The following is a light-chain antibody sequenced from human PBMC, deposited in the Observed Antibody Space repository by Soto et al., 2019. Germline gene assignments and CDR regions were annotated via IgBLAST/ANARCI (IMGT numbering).Light chain of an antibody. CDR2: DIT. V-gene: IGLV2-11*01. J-gene: IGLJ3*02. CDR3: CSHAGGYTWV. CDR1: SRDVGAYNY. Sequence: QSALSQPRSMSESPGQSVTISCSGTSRDVGAYNYVSWYQHHPGKAPKLMIYDITRRPSGVPDRFSGSKSGNTASLTISGLQTEDEADYYCCSHAGGYTWVFGGGTKLTVL.